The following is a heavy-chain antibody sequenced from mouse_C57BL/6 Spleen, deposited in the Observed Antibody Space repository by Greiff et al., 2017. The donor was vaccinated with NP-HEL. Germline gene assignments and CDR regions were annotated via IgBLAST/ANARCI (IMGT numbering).Heavy chain of an antibody. CDR1: GFTFTDYY. V-gene: IGHV7-3*01. D-gene: IGHD1-1*01. J-gene: IGHJ4*01. Sequence: EVKLVESGGGLVQPGGSLSLSCAASGFTFTDYYMSWVRQPPGKALEWLGFIRNKANGSTTEYSASVKGRFTISSDNSQSILYLEMNALRAEDSATYYCASPTLVAPYAMDYWGQGTSVTVSS. CDR2: IRNKANGSTT. CDR3: ASPTLVAPYAMDY.